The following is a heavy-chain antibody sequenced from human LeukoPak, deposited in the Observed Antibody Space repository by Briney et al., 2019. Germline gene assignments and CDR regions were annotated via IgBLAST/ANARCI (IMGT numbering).Heavy chain of an antibody. J-gene: IGHJ4*02. CDR3: ARRNSPDSSGYPLDY. CDR2: INHSGST. D-gene: IGHD3-22*01. V-gene: IGHV4-34*01. Sequence: SETLSLTCAVYGGSFSGYYWSWIRQPPGKGLEWIGEINHSGSTNYNPSLKSRVTISVDTSKNQFSLKLSSVTAADTAVYYCARRNSPDSSGYPLDYWGQGTLVTVSS. CDR1: GGSFSGYY.